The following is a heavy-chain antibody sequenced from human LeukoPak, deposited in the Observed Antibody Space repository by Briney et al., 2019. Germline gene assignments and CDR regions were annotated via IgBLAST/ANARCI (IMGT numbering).Heavy chain of an antibody. CDR2: ISSSSSYI. V-gene: IGHV3-21*01. J-gene: IGHJ4*02. Sequence: GGSLRLSCAASGFTFSSYSMNWVRQAPGKGLEWVSSISSSSSYIYYADSVKGRFTISRDNAKNSLYLQTNSLRAEDTAVYYCARYYGSGSYYTDYWGQGTLVTVSS. CDR1: GFTFSSYS. CDR3: ARYYGSGSYYTDY. D-gene: IGHD3-10*01.